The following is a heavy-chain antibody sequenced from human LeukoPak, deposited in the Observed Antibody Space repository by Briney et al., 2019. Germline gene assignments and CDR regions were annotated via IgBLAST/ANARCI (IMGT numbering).Heavy chain of an antibody. CDR2: ISYDGSNK. D-gene: IGHD3-10*01. CDR3: ARDHGRRSGSYPDY. J-gene: IGHJ4*02. CDR1: GFTFSSYA. V-gene: IGHV3-30*04. Sequence: GSLRLSCAASGFTFSSYAMHWVRQAPGKGLEWVAVISYDGSNKYYADSVKGRFTISRDNSKNTLYLQMNSLRAEDTAVYYCARDHGRRSGSYPDYWGQGTLVTVSS.